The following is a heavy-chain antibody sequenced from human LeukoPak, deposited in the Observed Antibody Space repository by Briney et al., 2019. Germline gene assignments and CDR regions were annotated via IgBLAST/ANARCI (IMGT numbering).Heavy chain of an antibody. CDR2: VYSSRST. D-gene: IGHD5-18*01. CDR1: GGSISSYY. V-gene: IGHV4-59*08. CDR3: ARHVGIHLWSLYFDY. J-gene: IGHJ4*02. Sequence: PSETLSLTCIVSGGSISSYYWSWIRQPPGKGLEWIGYVYSSRSTDYNPSLKSRVTISLDTSNHQFSLKLTSVTAADTAVYYCARHVGIHLWSLYFDYWGQGSLVTVSS.